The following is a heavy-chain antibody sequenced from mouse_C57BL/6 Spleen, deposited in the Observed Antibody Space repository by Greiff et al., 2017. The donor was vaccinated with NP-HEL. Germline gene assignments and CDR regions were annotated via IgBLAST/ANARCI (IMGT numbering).Heavy chain of an antibody. CDR2: IYPGDGDT. D-gene: IGHD1-1*01. CDR3: ARSPIYYYGSSYEYFDV. V-gene: IGHV1-82*01. J-gene: IGHJ1*03. Sequence: QVQLKQSGPELVKPGASVKISCKASGYAFSSSWMNWVKQRPGKGLEWIGRIYPGDGDTNYNGKFKGQATLTADKSSSTAYMQLSSLTSEDSAVYFCARSPIYYYGSSYEYFDVWGTGTTVTVSS. CDR1: GYAFSSSW.